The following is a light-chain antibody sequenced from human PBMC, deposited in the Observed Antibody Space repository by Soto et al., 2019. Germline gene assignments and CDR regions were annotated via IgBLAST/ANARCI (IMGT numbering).Light chain of an antibody. J-gene: IGKJ1*01. CDR3: QRYNSWLWT. CDR2: RAS. Sequence: EIVLTQSPGTLSLSPGERATLSCRASQSVSISYLAWYQQKPGQAPRLLIYRASSRATGIPDRFSGSGSGTDFTLTTSSLQSEDSAVYYCQRYNSWLWTFGQGTKVDIK. V-gene: IGKV3-20*01. CDR1: QSVSISY.